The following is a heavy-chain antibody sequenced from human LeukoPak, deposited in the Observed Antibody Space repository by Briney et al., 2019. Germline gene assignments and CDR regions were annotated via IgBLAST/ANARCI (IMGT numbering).Heavy chain of an antibody. V-gene: IGHV3-33*01. CDR1: GITLSSSV. CDR2: LWFDGNNK. D-gene: IGHD3-10*01. Sequence: GRSLSLSCAASGITLSSSVMHWVRQAPGKGLEWVALLWFDGNNKYYADSVKGRFTISRDDSKNTLYLQMNSLRVEDTAVYYCAGGSGWLSYYWGQGTLVTVSS. J-gene: IGHJ4*02. CDR3: AGGSGWLSYY.